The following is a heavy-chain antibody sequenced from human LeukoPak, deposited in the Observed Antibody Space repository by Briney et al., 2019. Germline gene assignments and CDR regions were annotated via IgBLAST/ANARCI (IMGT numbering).Heavy chain of an antibody. D-gene: IGHD2-2*01. V-gene: IGHV3-7*03. Sequence: PSGGPLRLLRSASGFPLSNYLMMELPPPPGKGLEGVANIKEEGSEKYYVVSVKGRLTISRDNARNSLYLQMNSLRGEDTAVYYCARVSDIVVVPETGYFDYWGREPWSPSPQ. CDR3: ARVSDIVVVPETGYFDY. CDR2: IKEEGSEK. J-gene: IGHJ4*02. CDR1: GFPLSNYL.